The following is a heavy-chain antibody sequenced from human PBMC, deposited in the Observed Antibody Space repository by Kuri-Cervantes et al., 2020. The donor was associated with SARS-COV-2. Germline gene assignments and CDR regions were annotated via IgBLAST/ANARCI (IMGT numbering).Heavy chain of an antibody. J-gene: IGHJ6*03. D-gene: IGHD3-3*01. CDR3: ARDFDDLYYYYYMDV. V-gene: IGHV3-30-3*01. CDR1: GFTFSSYA. CDR2: ISYDGSNK. Sequence: GESLKISCAASGFTFSSYAMHWVRQAPGKGLEWVAVISYDGSNKYYADSVKGRFTISRDNSKNTLYLQMNSLGAEDTAVYYCARDFDDLYYYYYMDVWGKGTTVTVSS.